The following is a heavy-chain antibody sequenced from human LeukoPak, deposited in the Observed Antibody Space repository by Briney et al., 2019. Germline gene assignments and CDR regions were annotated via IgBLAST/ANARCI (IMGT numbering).Heavy chain of an antibody. CDR2: IIDNGGT. Sequence: SETLSLTCAVYGGSFSGYYWSWIRQPPGKGLEWVAEIIDNGGTNYNPSLKSQVITSVDTSTNQFSLKMNSVTAADTAVYYCARKIASQGDNWFDPWGQGILVTVSS. V-gene: IGHV4-34*12. J-gene: IGHJ5*02. CDR1: GGSFSGYY. CDR3: ARKIASQGDNWFDP. D-gene: IGHD2-2*01.